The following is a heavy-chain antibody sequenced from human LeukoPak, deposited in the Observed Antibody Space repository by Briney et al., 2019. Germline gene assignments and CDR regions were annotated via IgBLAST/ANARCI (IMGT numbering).Heavy chain of an antibody. CDR3: ARDPGLNAFDI. CDR1: GSGVSNNY. CDR2: VYSGGRT. V-gene: IGHV3-53*01. Sequence: AGGSLRLSCAASGSGVSNNYMSWVRQAPGKGPEWVAVVYSGGRTVYADAVKGRFILSIDNSQNALFLEMNSLRVEDTGVYYCARDPGLNAFDIWGQGTMVTVSS. J-gene: IGHJ3*02.